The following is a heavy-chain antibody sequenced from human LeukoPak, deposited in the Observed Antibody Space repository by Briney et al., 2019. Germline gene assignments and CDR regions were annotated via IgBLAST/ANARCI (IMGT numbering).Heavy chain of an antibody. J-gene: IGHJ6*03. V-gene: IGHV3-21*01. CDR2: ISSSSSYI. D-gene: IGHD4-17*01. CDR3: ATTDTVTNGYYYYMDV. CDR1: GFTFSSYS. Sequence: GGSLRLSCAASGFTFSSYSMNWVRQAPGKGLEWVSSISSSSSYIYYADSVKGRFTISRDNAKNSLYLQMNSLRAEDTAVYYCATTDTVTNGYYYYMDVWGKGTTVTVSS.